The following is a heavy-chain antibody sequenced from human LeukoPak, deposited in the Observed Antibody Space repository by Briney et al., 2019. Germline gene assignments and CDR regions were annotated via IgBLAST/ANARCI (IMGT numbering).Heavy chain of an antibody. V-gene: IGHV3-30*02. Sequence: GGSLRLSCAASGFTFSSYGMHWVRQAPGKGLEWVAFIRYDGSNKYYADSVKGRFTISRDNSKNTLYLQMNSLRAEDTAVYYCAKDHYYYDSSGYYADLDYWGQGTLVTVSS. CDR2: IRYDGSNK. D-gene: IGHD3-22*01. J-gene: IGHJ4*02. CDR3: AKDHYYYDSSGYYADLDY. CDR1: GFTFSSYG.